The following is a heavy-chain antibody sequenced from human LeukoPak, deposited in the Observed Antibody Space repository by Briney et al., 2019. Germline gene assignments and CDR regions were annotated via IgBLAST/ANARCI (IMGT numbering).Heavy chain of an antibody. J-gene: IGHJ3*02. D-gene: IGHD3-22*01. CDR1: GYTFTNYG. V-gene: IGHV1-18*01. Sequence: ASVKVSCKASGYTFTNYGVSWVRQAPGQALEWMGWISAYNGHTNYAQNLQGRVTMTTDTSTSTAYMELRSLRSDDTAVYYCARDGHRRCHYDCSGREDAFDIWGQGTMVTVSS. CDR3: ARDGHRRCHYDCSGREDAFDI. CDR2: ISAYNGHT.